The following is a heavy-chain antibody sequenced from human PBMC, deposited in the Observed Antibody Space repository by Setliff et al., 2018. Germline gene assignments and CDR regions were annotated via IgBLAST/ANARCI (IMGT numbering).Heavy chain of an antibody. CDR1: GFDFSYYY. J-gene: IGHJ5*02. V-gene: IGHV3-11*04. D-gene: IGHD2-15*01. Sequence: PGGSLRLSCAASGFDFSYYYMSWARQAPGKGLEWISKISGDGRTIYQADSVRGRFTISRDNSKNAVYLQMNSLRAEDTAEYYCARGVVVVVAATSNYFDPWGQGTLVTVSS. CDR2: ISGDGRTI. CDR3: ARGVVVVVAATSNYFDP.